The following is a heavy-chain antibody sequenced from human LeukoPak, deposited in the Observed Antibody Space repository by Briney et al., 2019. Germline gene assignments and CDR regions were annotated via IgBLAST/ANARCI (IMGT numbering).Heavy chain of an antibody. CDR1: GYSISSGYY. CDR2: IYHSGST. D-gene: IGHD3-22*01. V-gene: IGHV4-38-2*02. J-gene: IGHJ3*02. Sequence: SETLSLTCTVSGYSISSGYYWGWIRQPPGKGPEWIGSIYHSGSTYYNPSLKSRVTISVDTSKNQFSLKLSSVTAADTAVYYCARARGSGYQDAFDIWGQGTMVTVSS. CDR3: ARARGSGYQDAFDI.